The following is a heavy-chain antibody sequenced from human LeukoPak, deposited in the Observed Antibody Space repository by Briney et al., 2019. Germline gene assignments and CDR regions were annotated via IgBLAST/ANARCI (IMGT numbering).Heavy chain of an antibody. CDR2: IYYSGST. Sequence: ETLSLTCTVSDDSISSSSYYWGWIRQPPGKGLEWLGSIYYSGSTYYNPSLKSRVTISVDTSKNQFSLKLSSVTAADTAVYYCARLVVGATVDWFDPWGQGTLVTVSS. D-gene: IGHD1-26*01. V-gene: IGHV4-39*01. CDR1: DDSISSSSYY. CDR3: ARLVVGATVDWFDP. J-gene: IGHJ5*02.